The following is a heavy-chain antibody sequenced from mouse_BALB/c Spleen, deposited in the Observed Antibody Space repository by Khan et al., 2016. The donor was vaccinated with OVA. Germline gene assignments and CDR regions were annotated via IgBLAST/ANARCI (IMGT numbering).Heavy chain of an antibody. D-gene: IGHD2-14*01. CDR2: IWGGGGT. CDR3: ARANYRYDSYYAMDY. Sequence: QVQLKESGPGLVAPSQSLSITCTVSGFSLSRYNIHWVRQPPGKGLEWLGMIWGGGGTDYTSTLKIRLSISKDNSKSQVFLKKNSLQTDDTAMYYCARANYRYDSYYAMDYWGQGTSVTVSS. CDR1: GFSLSRYN. V-gene: IGHV2-6-4*01. J-gene: IGHJ4*01.